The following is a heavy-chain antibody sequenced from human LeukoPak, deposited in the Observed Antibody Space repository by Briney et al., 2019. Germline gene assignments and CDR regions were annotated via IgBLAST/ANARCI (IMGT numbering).Heavy chain of an antibody. CDR1: GYSFPNYW. CDR3: ARHMMPFTSSLNWFDP. D-gene: IGHD6-13*01. V-gene: IGHV5-51*01. CDR2: IYPDDSEI. J-gene: IGHJ5*02. Sequence: GESLKISCKALGYSFPNYWIGWVRQMPGKGLEWMGIIYPDDSEIGYSPSFQGHVTISADKSFSTAYLQWNSLKASDTAMYYCARHMMPFTSSLNWFDPWGQGTLVTVSS.